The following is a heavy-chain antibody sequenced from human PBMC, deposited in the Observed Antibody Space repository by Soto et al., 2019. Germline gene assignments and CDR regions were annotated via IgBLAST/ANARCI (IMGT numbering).Heavy chain of an antibody. CDR3: ARDIGSYAYGEGY. V-gene: IGHV4-4*07. CDR2: VYSSGTT. D-gene: IGHD3-10*01. CDR1: GGSINSYW. Sequence: SETLSLTCSVSGGSINSYWWSWIRQPAGKGLEWIGRVYSSGTTDYNPSLNSRATLSVETSKNQFSLKLSSVTAAGTAVYYCARDIGSYAYGEGYWGQGIQVTVSP. J-gene: IGHJ4*02.